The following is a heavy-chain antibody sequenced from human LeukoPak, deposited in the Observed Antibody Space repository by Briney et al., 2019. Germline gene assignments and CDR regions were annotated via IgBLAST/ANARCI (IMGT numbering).Heavy chain of an antibody. D-gene: IGHD3-22*01. CDR1: GFTFDDYA. CDR2: ISWNSVSI. Sequence: PGGSLRLSCAASGFTFDDYAMHWVRHAPGKGLEWVSGISWNSVSIGYADSVKGRFTISRDNAKNSLYLQMNSLRAEDTAFYYCAKVGDSSGYYYYFDYWGQGTLVTVSS. V-gene: IGHV3-9*01. J-gene: IGHJ4*02. CDR3: AKVGDSSGYYYYFDY.